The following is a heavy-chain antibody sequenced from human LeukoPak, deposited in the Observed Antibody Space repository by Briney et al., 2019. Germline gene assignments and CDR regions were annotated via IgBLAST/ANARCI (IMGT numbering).Heavy chain of an antibody. CDR2: ISYDGSNK. Sequence: PGGSLRLSCAASGFTFSSYAMHWVRQAPGKGLEWVAVISYDGSNKYYADSVKGRFTISRDNSKNTLYLQMNSLRAEDTAVYYCAREPARYYDFWSGPYWYFDLWGRGTLVTVSS. V-gene: IGHV3-30-3*01. CDR3: AREPARYYDFWSGPYWYFDL. CDR1: GFTFSSYA. D-gene: IGHD3-3*01. J-gene: IGHJ2*01.